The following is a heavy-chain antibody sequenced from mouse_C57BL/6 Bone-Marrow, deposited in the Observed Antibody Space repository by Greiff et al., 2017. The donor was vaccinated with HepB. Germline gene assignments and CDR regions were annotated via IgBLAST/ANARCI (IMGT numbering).Heavy chain of an antibody. Sequence: QVQLQQPGAELVKPGASVKLSCKASGYTFTSYWMQWVKQRPGQGLEWIGEIDPSDSYTNYNQKFKGKATLTVDTSSSPAYMQLSSLTSEDSAVYYCARDYYGSSLDYWGQGTTLTVSS. V-gene: IGHV1-50*01. J-gene: IGHJ2*01. CDR2: IDPSDSYT. CDR1: GYTFTSYW. D-gene: IGHD1-1*01. CDR3: ARDYYGSSLDY.